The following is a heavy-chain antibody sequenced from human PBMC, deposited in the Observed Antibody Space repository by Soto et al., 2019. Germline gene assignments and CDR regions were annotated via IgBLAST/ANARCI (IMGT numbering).Heavy chain of an antibody. J-gene: IGHJ6*03. CDR3: AEGRELGYYYYYMDV. CDR2: ISGSGGST. D-gene: IGHD1-26*01. CDR1: GFTFSSYA. Sequence: GGSLRLSCAASGFTFSSYAMSWVRQAPGKGLEWVSAISGSGGSTYYADSVKGRFTISRDNSKNTLYLQMNSLRAEDTAVYYCAEGRELGYYYYYMDVWGKGTTVTVSS. V-gene: IGHV3-23*01.